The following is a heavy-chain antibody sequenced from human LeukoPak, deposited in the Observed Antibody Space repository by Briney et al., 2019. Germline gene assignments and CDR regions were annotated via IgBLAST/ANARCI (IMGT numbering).Heavy chain of an antibody. J-gene: IGHJ4*02. Sequence: GGSLRLSCAASGFTFSTSVMHWVRQAPGKGLGWLSFIRFDGSEKYYADSVKARFSISRDNSMNTLYLQMNSLRPEDTAVYYCAKQGLVPATAGDWGQGTLVTVSS. D-gene: IGHD2-2*01. V-gene: IGHV3-30*02. CDR3: AKQGLVPATAGD. CDR2: IRFDGSEK. CDR1: GFTFSTSV.